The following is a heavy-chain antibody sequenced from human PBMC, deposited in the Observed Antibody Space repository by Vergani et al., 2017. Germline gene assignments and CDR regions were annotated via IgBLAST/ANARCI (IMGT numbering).Heavy chain of an antibody. J-gene: IGHJ4*02. CDR2: INPNSGGT. CDR3: ARAAGSGSYYPYYFDY. Sequence: VQLVQSGAEVKKPGATVKISCKVSGYTFTDYYMHWVQQAPGQGLEWMGWINPNSGGTNYAQKFQGRVTMTRDTSISTAYMELSRLRSDDTAVYYCARAAGSGSYYPYYFDYWGQGTLVTVSS. D-gene: IGHD3-10*01. V-gene: IGHV1-2*02. CDR1: GYTFTDYY.